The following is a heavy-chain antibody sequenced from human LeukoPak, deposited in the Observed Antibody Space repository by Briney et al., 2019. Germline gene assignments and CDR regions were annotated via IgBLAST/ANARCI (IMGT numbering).Heavy chain of an antibody. CDR2: INPNSGGT. D-gene: IGHD3-10*01. Sequence: ASVKVSCKASGYTFTGYYMHWVRQAPGQGLEWMGRINPNSGGTNYAQKFQGRVTMTRDTSISTAYMELSRLRSDDTAVYYCARPYGSGSYYSDYWGQGTLVTVPS. J-gene: IGHJ4*02. CDR1: GYTFTGYY. V-gene: IGHV1-2*06. CDR3: ARPYGSGSYYSDY.